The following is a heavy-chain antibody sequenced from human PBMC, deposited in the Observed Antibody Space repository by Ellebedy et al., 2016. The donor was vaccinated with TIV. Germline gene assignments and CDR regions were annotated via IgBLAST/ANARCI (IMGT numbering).Heavy chain of an antibody. CDR2: IYKDGGT. CDR3: ARDPGGGGNYGDNWFDP. D-gene: IGHD3-22*01. Sequence: GESLKISCAASGFTVNSYFMTWVRQAPGKGLEWVSVIYKDGGTNYTDSVLGRFTISRDNSENPLHLQMDSLRVEDTAVYYCARDPGGGGNYGDNWFDPWGQGTLVTVSS. J-gene: IGHJ5*02. CDR1: GFTVNSYF. V-gene: IGHV3-66*01.